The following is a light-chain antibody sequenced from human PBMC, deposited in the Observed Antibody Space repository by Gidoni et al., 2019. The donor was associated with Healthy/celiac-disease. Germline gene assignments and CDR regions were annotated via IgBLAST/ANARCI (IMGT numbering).Light chain of an antibody. V-gene: IGKV3-11*01. CDR2: DAS. Sequence: EIVLTQSPATLSLSPGERATLSCRASQSVSSYLAWYQQKPGQAPRLLIYDASNRATGIPARFSGSGSGTDFTLTISSLEPEDFAVYYCQQRSNWPKTFXQXPKVEIK. CDR1: QSVSSY. CDR3: QQRSNWPKT. J-gene: IGKJ1*01.